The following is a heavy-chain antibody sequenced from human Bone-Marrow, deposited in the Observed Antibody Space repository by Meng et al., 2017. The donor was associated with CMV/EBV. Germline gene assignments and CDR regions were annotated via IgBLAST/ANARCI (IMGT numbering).Heavy chain of an antibody. CDR2: IYYSGST. CDR1: GGSISSSSYY. Sequence: SETLSLTCTVSGGSISSSSYYWGWIRQPPGKGLEWIGSIYYSGSTYYNPSLKSRVTISVDTSKNQFSLKLSSVTAADTAVYYCARDRVVPAAIGWEEGWCDPWGQATLVTVSS. J-gene: IGHJ5*02. D-gene: IGHD2-2*02. V-gene: IGHV4-39*07. CDR3: ARDRVVPAAIGWEEGWCDP.